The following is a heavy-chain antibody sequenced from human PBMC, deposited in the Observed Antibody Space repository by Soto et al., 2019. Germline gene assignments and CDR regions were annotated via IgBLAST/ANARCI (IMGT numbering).Heavy chain of an antibody. V-gene: IGHV4-34*01. Sequence: PSETLSLTCAVYGGSFSGYYWSWIRQPPGKGLEWIGEINHSGSTNYNPSLKSRVTISVDTSKNQFSLKLSSVTAADTAVYYCARYLLTSDDYVWGSYRYTGIDGYFDYWGQGTLVTVSS. CDR2: INHSGST. CDR3: ARYLLTSDDYVWGSYRYTGIDGYFDY. D-gene: IGHD3-16*02. J-gene: IGHJ4*02. CDR1: GGSFSGYY.